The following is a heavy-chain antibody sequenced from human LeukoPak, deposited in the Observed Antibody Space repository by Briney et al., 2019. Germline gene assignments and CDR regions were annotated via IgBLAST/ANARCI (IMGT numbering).Heavy chain of an antibody. D-gene: IGHD3-22*01. V-gene: IGHV4-34*01. Sequence: SETLSLTCSVSGGSMYSYYWSWIRQPPGKGLEWIGEINHSGSTNYNPSLKSRVTISVDTSKNQFSLKLSSVTAADTAVYYCARARLHYYDSSGYMFDPWGQGTLVTVSS. CDR2: INHSGST. CDR3: ARARLHYYDSSGYMFDP. J-gene: IGHJ5*02. CDR1: GGSMYSYY.